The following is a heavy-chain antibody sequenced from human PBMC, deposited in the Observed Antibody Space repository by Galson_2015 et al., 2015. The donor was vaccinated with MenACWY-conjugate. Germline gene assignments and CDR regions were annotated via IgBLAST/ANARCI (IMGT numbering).Heavy chain of an antibody. CDR1: GASISSHH. CDR2: IRDTGSL. CDR3: ARLPTWGSSFGYFDY. V-gene: IGHV4-59*08. Sequence: LSLTCTVSGASISSHHWSWFRQPPGKGLEWIAYIRDTGSLKDNPSLKSRVTMSADKSNNQFSLRLISVTAADTAVYYCARLPTWGSSFGYFDYWGQGIVVAVSS. J-gene: IGHJ4*02. D-gene: IGHD7-27*01.